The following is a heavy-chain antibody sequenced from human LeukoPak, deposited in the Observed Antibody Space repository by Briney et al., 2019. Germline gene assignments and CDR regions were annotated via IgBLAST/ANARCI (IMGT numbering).Heavy chain of an antibody. Sequence: SETLSLTCTVSGSSISGHYWSWIRQPPGKGLEWIGYTYDTGSTNYNPSLKSRVIISVDTSKNQFSLKLNSVTAADTAVYYCARGSVTPDAGYWGQGTLVTVSS. J-gene: IGHJ4*02. CDR1: GSSISGHY. D-gene: IGHD4-17*01. CDR2: TYDTGST. V-gene: IGHV4-59*11. CDR3: ARGSVTPDAGY.